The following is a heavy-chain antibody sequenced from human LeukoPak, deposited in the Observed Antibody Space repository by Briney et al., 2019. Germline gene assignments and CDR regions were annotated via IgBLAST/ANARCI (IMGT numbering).Heavy chain of an antibody. Sequence: SGGSLRLSCAASGFTFSDYYMSWIRQAPGKGLEWVSYISSNGSTIYYADSVKGRFTISRDNAKNSLYLQMNSLRAEDTAVYYCAGGKQLAYFDYWGQGTLVTVSS. D-gene: IGHD6-6*01. CDR2: ISSNGSTI. V-gene: IGHV3-11*04. CDR3: AGGKQLAYFDY. J-gene: IGHJ4*02. CDR1: GFTFSDYY.